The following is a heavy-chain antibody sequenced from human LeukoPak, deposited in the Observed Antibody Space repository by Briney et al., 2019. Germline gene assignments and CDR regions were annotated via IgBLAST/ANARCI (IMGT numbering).Heavy chain of an antibody. CDR1: GGTFSSYA. Sequence: SVKVSCKASGGTFSSYAISWVRQAPGQGLEWMGGIIPIFGTANYAQKFQGRVTITADESTSTAYMELSSLRSEDTAVYYCARALVVVPAAMGSFDYWGQGTLVTVSS. J-gene: IGHJ4*02. D-gene: IGHD2-2*01. CDR2: IIPIFGTA. CDR3: ARALVVVPAAMGSFDY. V-gene: IGHV1-69*01.